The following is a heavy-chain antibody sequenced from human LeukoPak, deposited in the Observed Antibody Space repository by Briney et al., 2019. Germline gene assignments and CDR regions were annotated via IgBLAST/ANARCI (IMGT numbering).Heavy chain of an antibody. CDR3: ARVDLNWNDVPGFDY. V-gene: IGHV4-59*01. D-gene: IGHD1-1*01. CDR2: IYYSGST. CDR1: GGSISSYY. Sequence: PSETLSLTCTVSGGSISSYYWGWIRQPPGKGLQLIGNIYYSGSTNYNPSLKSRVTISVDTSKNQFSLKLSSVTAADTAVYYCARVDLNWNDVPGFDYWGQGTLVTVSS. J-gene: IGHJ4*02.